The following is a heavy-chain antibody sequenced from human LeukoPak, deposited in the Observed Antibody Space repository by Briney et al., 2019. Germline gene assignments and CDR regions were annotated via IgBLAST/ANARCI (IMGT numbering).Heavy chain of an antibody. J-gene: IGHJ4*02. CDR2: INHSGST. CDR1: GGSFSGYY. CDR3: AGLLLWFGELP. Sequence: PSETLSLTCAVYGGSFSGYYWSWIRQPPGKGLEWIGEINHSGSTNYNPSLKSRVTISVDTSKNQSSLKLSSVTAADTAVYYCAGLLLWFGELPWGQGTLVTVSS. D-gene: IGHD3-10*01. V-gene: IGHV4-34*01.